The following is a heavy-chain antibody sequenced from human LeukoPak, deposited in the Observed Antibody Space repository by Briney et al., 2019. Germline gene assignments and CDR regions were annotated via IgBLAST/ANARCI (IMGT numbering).Heavy chain of an antibody. J-gene: IGHJ5*02. CDR2: ISYDGSNK. Sequence: QPGRSLRLSCAASGFTFSSYAMHWVRQAPGKGLEWGAVISYDGSNKYYADSVKGRFTISRDNSTNTLYLQMNSLRAEDTAVYYCAREVYGGNRGGNWFDHWGQGTLVTVSS. CDR1: GFTFSSYA. V-gene: IGHV3-30-3*01. CDR3: AREVYGGNRGGNWFDH. D-gene: IGHD4-23*01.